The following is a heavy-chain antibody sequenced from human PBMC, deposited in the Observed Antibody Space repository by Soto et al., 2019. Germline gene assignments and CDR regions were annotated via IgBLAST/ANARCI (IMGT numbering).Heavy chain of an antibody. V-gene: IGHV3-30*18. D-gene: IGHD5-18*01. Sequence: VQLVESGGGLVQPGGSLRLSCAASGFTFSGYEMNWVRQAPGKGLEWVAVISYDGTNKYYADSVKGRFTISRDDSKNTLYLQMNSLRPEDTAVYYCAKEKATRGYSFLVDYWGQGTLVTVSS. CDR1: GFTFSGYE. CDR2: ISYDGTNK. J-gene: IGHJ4*02. CDR3: AKEKATRGYSFLVDY.